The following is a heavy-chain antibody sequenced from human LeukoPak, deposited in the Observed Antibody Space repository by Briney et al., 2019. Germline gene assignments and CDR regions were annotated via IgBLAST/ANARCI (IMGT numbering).Heavy chain of an antibody. Sequence: SQTLSLTCTVSGGSISSGSYYWSWIRQPAGKGLEWIGRIYTSGSTNYNPSLKSRVTISVDTSKSQFSLKLSSVTAADTAVYYCARDSFEYSSSSRDYWGQGTLVTVSS. CDR3: ARDSFEYSSSSRDY. V-gene: IGHV4-61*02. J-gene: IGHJ4*02. CDR2: IYTSGST. CDR1: GGSISSGSYY. D-gene: IGHD6-6*01.